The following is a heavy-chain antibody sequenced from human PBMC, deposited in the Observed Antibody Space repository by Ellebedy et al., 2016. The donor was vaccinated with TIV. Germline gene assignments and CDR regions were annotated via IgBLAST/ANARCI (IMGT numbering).Heavy chain of an antibody. CDR3: ATVGGTNTIDY. Sequence: MPSETLSLTCAVSGGSISSSNCWRCVRQPPRKGREWIGEIYHSGSTNYNPSLKSRVTISVDKSKNQFSLNLSSVTAADTAVYYCATVGGTNTIDYWGQGTLVTVSS. CDR1: GGSISSSNC. CDR2: IYHSGST. D-gene: IGHD2-8*01. J-gene: IGHJ4*02. V-gene: IGHV4-4*02.